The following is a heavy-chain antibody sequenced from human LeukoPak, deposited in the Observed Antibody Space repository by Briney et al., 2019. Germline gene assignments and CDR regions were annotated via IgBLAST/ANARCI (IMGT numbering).Heavy chain of an antibody. J-gene: IGHJ4*02. D-gene: IGHD1-26*01. CDR1: GFTFSDYY. CDR3: ASHQWELLTSYFGY. Sequence: GGSLRLSCAASGFTFSDYYMSWIRQAPGKGLEWVSYISSSGSTIYYADSVKGRFTISRDNAKNSLYLQMNSLRAEDTAVYYCASHQWELLTSYFGYWGQGTLVTVSS. CDR2: ISSSGSTI. V-gene: IGHV3-11*04.